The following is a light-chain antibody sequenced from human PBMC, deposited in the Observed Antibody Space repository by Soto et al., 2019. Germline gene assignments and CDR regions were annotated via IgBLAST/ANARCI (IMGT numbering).Light chain of an antibody. CDR1: QSIRDNF. V-gene: IGKV3-20*01. J-gene: IGKJ4*01. CDR3: QQYVSSPQLT. Sequence: EIVLTQSPGTLSLSPGERATLSCRASQSIRDNFLAWYQQKPGQAPRLLIYGASTRATGIPDRFSGSGSGTDFTLTISRLEPEAFAVYYCQQYVSSPQLTFGGGTKVEIK. CDR2: GAS.